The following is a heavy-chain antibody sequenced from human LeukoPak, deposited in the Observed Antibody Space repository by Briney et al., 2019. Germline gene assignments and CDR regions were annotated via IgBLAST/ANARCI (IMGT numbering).Heavy chain of an antibody. V-gene: IGHV3-21*01. CDR1: GFTFSNYS. CDR2: ISSGSSYI. J-gene: IGHJ4*02. CDR3: ARKYYDTTAYSGY. D-gene: IGHD3-22*01. Sequence: GGSLRLSCAASGFTFSNYSMNWVRQAPGKGLEWVSSISSGSSYIFYADSVKDRFTISRDNAKSSLYLQMNSLRAEDTAVYYCARKYYDTTAYSGYWGQGTLVTVSS.